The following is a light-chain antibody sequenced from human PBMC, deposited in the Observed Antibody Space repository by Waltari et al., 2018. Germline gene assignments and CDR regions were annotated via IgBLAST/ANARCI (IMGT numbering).Light chain of an antibody. V-gene: IGKV3-20*01. Sequence: IVLTQSTDTLSLSPWQRATLYCRASQTINNNFLVWYQQKPGQAPRLIIHGGSSRATGFPDRFSGSGSGTDFTLTISSLKPEDSAVYYCQQYDGSVLTFGGGTKVEI. CDR2: GGS. J-gene: IGKJ4*01. CDR3: QQYDGSVLT. CDR1: QTINNNF.